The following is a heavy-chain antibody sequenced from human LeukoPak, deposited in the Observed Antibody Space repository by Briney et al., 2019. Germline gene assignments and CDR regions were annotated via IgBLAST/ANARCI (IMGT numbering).Heavy chain of an antibody. V-gene: IGHV4-59*01. Sequence: SETLSLTCTVSGGSISSYYWSWIRQPPGKGLEWIGYIYYSGSTNYNPSLKNRVTISVDTSKNQFSLKLSSVTAADTAVYYCARVSSNHDYGDYGYWFDPWGQGTLVTVSS. J-gene: IGHJ5*02. CDR3: ARVSSNHDYGDYGYWFDP. D-gene: IGHD4-17*01. CDR2: IYYSGST. CDR1: GGSISSYY.